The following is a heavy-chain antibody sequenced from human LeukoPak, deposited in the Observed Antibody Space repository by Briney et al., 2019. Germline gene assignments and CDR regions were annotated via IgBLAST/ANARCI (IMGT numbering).Heavy chain of an antibody. D-gene: IGHD1-26*01. CDR2: ISSSGGHT. Sequence: PGGSLRLSCAASGLTLRLFSMNWVRQAPGKGLEWVSSISSSGGHTFYSDSVKGRFTISRDNAKNSLYLQMNSLRAEDTAVYYCARDPYGGSYSADLYYYYMDVWGKGTTVTVSS. J-gene: IGHJ6*03. CDR3: ARDPYGGSYSADLYYYYMDV. CDR1: GLTLRLFS. V-gene: IGHV3-21*01.